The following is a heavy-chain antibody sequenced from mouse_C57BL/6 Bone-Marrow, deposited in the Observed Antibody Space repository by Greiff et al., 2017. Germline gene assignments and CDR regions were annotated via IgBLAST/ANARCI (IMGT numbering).Heavy chain of an antibody. D-gene: IGHD2-4*01. J-gene: IGHJ3*01. CDR1: GFSLTSYG. Sequence: VQLQESGPGLVQPSQSLSITCTVSGFSLTSYGVHWVRQSPGKGLEWLGVIWRGGSTDYNAAFMSRLSITQDNSKSQFFFKMNSLHADDTAIYYCAIYDYSFAYWGQGTLVTVSA. CDR3: AIYDYSFAY. V-gene: IGHV2-5*01. CDR2: IWRGGST.